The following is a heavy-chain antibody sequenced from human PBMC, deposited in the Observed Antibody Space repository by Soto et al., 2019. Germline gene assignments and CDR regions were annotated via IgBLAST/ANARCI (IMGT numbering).Heavy chain of an antibody. CDR3: ATIGTTGTTSPYYYYVDV. D-gene: IGHD1-1*01. V-gene: IGHV1-24*01. J-gene: IGHJ6*03. Sequence: ASVKVSCKVSGYTLTELSMHWVRQAPGKGLEWMGGFDPEDGETIYAQKFQGRVTMTEDTFTDTAYMELSSLRSEDTAVYYCATIGTTGTTSPYYYYVDVWGKGTTVTVSS. CDR2: FDPEDGET. CDR1: GYTLTELS.